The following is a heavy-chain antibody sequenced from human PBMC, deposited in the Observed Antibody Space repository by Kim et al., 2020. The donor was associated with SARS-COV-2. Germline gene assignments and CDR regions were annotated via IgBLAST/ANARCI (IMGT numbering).Heavy chain of an antibody. D-gene: IGHD3-3*01. V-gene: IGHV4-39*01. CDR3: ARPRAIFGVVSYFDY. Sequence: YYNPSLKSRVTIAVDTSKNQFSLKLSSVTAADTAVYYCARPRAIFGVVSYFDYWGQGTLVTVSS. J-gene: IGHJ4*02.